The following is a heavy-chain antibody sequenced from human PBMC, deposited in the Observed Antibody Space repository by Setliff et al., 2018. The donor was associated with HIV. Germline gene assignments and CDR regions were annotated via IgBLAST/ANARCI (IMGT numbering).Heavy chain of an antibody. V-gene: IGHV3-21*01. D-gene: IGHD1-26*01. Sequence: GGSLILSCAASGFTFSSYGMNWVRQAPGKGMEWLSRMSGINDNTHYADSVKGRFTISRDNAKNAVYLQMHSLRVEDTAVYFCARDKWASGFDFWGHGTLVTVSS. CDR2: MSGINDNT. CDR1: GFTFSSYG. J-gene: IGHJ4*01. CDR3: ARDKWASGFDF.